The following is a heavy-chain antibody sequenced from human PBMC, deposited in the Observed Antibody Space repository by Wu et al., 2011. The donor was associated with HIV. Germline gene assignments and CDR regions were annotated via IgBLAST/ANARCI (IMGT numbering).Heavy chain of an antibody. CDR3: ARDGSSAQLDLYYNHMDV. CDR1: GYTFTNYA. CDR2: ISAYNGDT. J-gene: IGHJ6*03. V-gene: IGHV1-18*01. D-gene: IGHD6-6*01. Sequence: QVQLVQSGAEVKKPGASVKVSCKASGYTFTNYAIHWVRQAPGQGLEWMGWISAYNGDTNYAQKFQDRVTMTTDTSTSTAYMELRSLRSDDTAVYYCARDGSSAQLDLYYNHMDVWGKGTTVTVSS.